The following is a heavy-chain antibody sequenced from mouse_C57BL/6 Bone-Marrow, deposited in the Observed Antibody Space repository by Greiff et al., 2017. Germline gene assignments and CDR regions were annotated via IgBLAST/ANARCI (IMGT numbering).Heavy chain of an antibody. CDR3: ARQLGQGPFAY. J-gene: IGHJ3*01. Sequence: VQVVESGPELVKPGASVKISCKASGYSFTSYYIHWVKQRPGQGLEWIGWIYPGSGNTKYNEKFKGKATLTADTSSSTAYMQLSSLTSEYSAVYYGARQLGQGPFAYWGQGTLVTVAA. V-gene: IGHV1-66*01. D-gene: IGHD4-1*02. CDR1: GYSFTSYY. CDR2: IYPGSGNT.